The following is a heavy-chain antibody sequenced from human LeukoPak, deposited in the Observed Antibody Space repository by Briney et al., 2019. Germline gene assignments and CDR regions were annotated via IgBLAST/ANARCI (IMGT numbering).Heavy chain of an antibody. CDR2: IIPIFGTA. CDR1: GGTFSSYA. D-gene: IGHD3-22*01. J-gene: IGHJ4*02. CDR3: VTYYYDSSGYSIFDY. Sequence: SVKVSCKASGGTFSSYAISWVRQAPGQGLEWMGGIIPIFGTANYAQKFQGRVTITADESTSTAYMELSSLRSEDTAVYYCVTYYYDSSGYSIFDYWGQGTLVTVSS. V-gene: IGHV1-69*13.